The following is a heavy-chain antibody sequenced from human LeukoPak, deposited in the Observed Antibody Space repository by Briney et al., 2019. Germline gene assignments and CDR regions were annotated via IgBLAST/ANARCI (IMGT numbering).Heavy chain of an antibody. CDR1: GGTFSSNT. CDR3: ARVWCSGGSCYSSRGAFDI. CDR2: IIPIFGTA. Sequence: ASVKVSCKASGGTFSSNTISWVRQAPGQGLECMGGIIPIFGTANYAQKFQGRVTITADESTSTAYMELSSLRYEDTAVYYCARVWCSGGSCYSSRGAFDIWGQGAMVTVSS. J-gene: IGHJ3*02. D-gene: IGHD2-15*01. V-gene: IGHV1-69*13.